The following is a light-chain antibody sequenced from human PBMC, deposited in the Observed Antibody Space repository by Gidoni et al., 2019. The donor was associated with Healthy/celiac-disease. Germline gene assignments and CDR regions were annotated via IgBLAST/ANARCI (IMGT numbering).Light chain of an antibody. V-gene: IGLV1-44*01. CDR1: SSNIGRHT. J-gene: IGLJ1*01. CDR2: SNN. Sequence: QSVLTQPPSASGTPGQRVTISCSGSSSNIGRHTVNGYQQLPGTAPKLLIYSNNQRPSGVPDRFSGSKSGTSASLAISGLQSEDEADYYCAAWDDSLNGPYVFGSGTNVTVL. CDR3: AAWDDSLNGPYV.